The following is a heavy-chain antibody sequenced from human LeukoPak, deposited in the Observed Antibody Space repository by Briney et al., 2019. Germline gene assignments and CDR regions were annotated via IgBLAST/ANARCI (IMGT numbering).Heavy chain of an antibody. CDR1: GFTFSSYE. J-gene: IGHJ4*02. V-gene: IGHV3-48*03. D-gene: IGHD3-22*01. CDR2: TSSSGSTI. Sequence: GGSLRLSCAASGFTFSSYEMNWVRQAPGKGLEWVSYTSSSGSTIYYADSVKGRFTISRDNAKNSLYLQMNSLRAEDTAVYYCASTTYYYDSSGYSLTDWGQGTLVTVSS. CDR3: ASTTYYYDSSGYSLTD.